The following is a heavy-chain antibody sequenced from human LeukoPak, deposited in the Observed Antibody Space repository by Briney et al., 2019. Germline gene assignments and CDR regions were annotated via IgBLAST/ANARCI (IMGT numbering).Heavy chain of an antibody. D-gene: IGHD4-23*01. CDR1: GFSFDDYA. J-gene: IGHJ4*02. Sequence: GGSLRLSCAASGFSFDDYAMHWVRQAPGKGLEWVAGISWNSGSMDYVDSVKGRFTISRDNAKNSLYLQMNSLRAEDTAVYYCARGRWYWGLGTLVTVSS. CDR3: ARGRWY. V-gene: IGHV3-9*01. CDR2: ISWNSGSM.